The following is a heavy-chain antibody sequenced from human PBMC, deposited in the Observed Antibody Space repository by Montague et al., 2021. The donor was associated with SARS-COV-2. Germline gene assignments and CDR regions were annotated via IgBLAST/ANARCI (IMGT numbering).Heavy chain of an antibody. CDR2: IYHSGST. Sequence: SETLSLTCTVSGYSISSGYYWGWIRQPPGKGLEWIGSIYHSGSTYYNPSLKSRVTISVDTSKNQSSLKLLSSVTAADTAVYYWARDRRRWLQLNNWFDPGAREPWSPSPQ. CDR1: GYSISSGYY. V-gene: IGHV4-38-2*02. D-gene: IGHD5-24*01. J-gene: IGHJ5*02. CDR3: ARDRRRWLQLNNWFDP.